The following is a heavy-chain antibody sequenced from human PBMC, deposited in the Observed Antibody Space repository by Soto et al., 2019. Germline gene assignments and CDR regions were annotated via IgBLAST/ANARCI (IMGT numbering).Heavy chain of an antibody. CDR3: VRVNADAYDV. V-gene: IGHV3-13*01. CDR1: GFSFSNHD. Sequence: EVQLVESGGDLVQPGGSLRLSCAASGFSFSNHDMHWVRQPKGKGLEWVSGITTGGNAYFADSVKGRFSISRENAKNSFYFKTRGLRAEATPMYFCVRVNADAYDVWGKGTMVTVSS. CDR2: ITTGGNA. J-gene: IGHJ3*01.